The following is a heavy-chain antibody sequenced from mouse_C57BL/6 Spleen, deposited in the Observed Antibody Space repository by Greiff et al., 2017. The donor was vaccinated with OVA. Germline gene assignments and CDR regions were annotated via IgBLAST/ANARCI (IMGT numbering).Heavy chain of an antibody. V-gene: IGHV1-26*01. CDR2: INPNNGGT. CDR1: GYTFTDYY. J-gene: IGHJ2*01. Sequence: EVQLQQSGPELVKPGASVKISCKASGYTFTDYYMNWVKQSLGKSLEWIGDINPNNGGTSYNQKFKGKATLTVDKSSSTAYMELRSLTSEDSAVYYCARRGLALDYWGQGTTLTVSS. CDR3: ARRGLALDY.